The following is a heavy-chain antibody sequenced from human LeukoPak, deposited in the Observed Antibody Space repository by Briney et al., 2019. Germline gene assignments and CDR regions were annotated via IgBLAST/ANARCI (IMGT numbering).Heavy chain of an antibody. J-gene: IGHJ1*01. CDR1: GFTFSSYG. Sequence: GGSLRLSCAASGFTFSSYGMHWVRQAPGKGLEWVAVIWYDGSNKYYADSVKGRFTISRDNSKNTLYLQMNSLRAEDTAVYYCAKGYREWELLHHWGQGTLVTVSS. CDR3: AKGYREWELLHH. CDR2: IWYDGSNK. D-gene: IGHD1-26*01. V-gene: IGHV3-33*06.